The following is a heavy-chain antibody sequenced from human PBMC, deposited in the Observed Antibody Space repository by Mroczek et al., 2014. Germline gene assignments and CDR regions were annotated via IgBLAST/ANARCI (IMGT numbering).Heavy chain of an antibody. D-gene: IGHD2-2*01. Sequence: QVQLVQSGAEVKKPGSSVKVSCKASGGTFSSYAISWVRQAPGQGLEWMGGIIPIFGTANYAQKFQGRVTITADESTSTAYMELSSLRSEDTAVYYCARGLQSTSSIPRYYYYMDVWGKGTTVTRLL. CDR2: IIPIFGTA. J-gene: IGHJ6*03. V-gene: IGHV1-69*01. CDR3: ARGLQSTSSIPRYYYYMDV. CDR1: GGTFSSYA.